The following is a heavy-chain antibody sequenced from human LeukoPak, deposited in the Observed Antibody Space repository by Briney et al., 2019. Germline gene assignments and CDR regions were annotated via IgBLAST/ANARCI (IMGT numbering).Heavy chain of an antibody. J-gene: IGHJ4*02. V-gene: IGHV5-51*01. CDR1: GYTFTNYY. CDR2: ISPGCSDA. CDR3: ARRYCSSTSCNPYFFDY. Sequence: KPGEALKISCKGSGYTFTNYYIGWVRQTPGKGLEWMGIISPGCSDARYSPSFQGQVTISADKSISTAYLRWSSLKASDTAMYYCARRYCSSTSCNPYFFDYWGQGTLVTVSS. D-gene: IGHD2-2*01.